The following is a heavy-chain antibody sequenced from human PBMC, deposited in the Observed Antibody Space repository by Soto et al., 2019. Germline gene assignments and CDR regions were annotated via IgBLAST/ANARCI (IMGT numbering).Heavy chain of an antibody. CDR2: ISGSGTS. CDR3: AKVITTDISYWYGMDV. Sequence: HPGGSLRLSCAASGFTFSSYPMVWVRQAPGKGLESISSISGSGTSYYADSVKGRFTISRDNSENTLYLQMNSLRAEDTAVYYCAKVITTDISYWYGMDVWGQGTTVTVSS. V-gene: IGHV3-23*01. J-gene: IGHJ6*02. CDR1: GFTFSSYP. D-gene: IGHD1-26*01.